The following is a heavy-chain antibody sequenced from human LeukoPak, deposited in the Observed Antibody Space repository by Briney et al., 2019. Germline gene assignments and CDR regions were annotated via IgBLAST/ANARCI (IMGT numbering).Heavy chain of an antibody. D-gene: IGHD3-22*01. CDR1: GFTFDDYA. CDR2: VSGDGDST. CDR3: AKDIERSGYYRYFDY. V-gene: IGHV3-43*02. Sequence: GGSLRLSCAASGFTFDDYAMHWVRQAPGKGLEWVSLVSGDGDSTNYADSLKGRFIISRENSKNSLYLQMSSLRTEDTALYYCAKDIERSGYYRYFDYWGQGTLVTVSS. J-gene: IGHJ4*02.